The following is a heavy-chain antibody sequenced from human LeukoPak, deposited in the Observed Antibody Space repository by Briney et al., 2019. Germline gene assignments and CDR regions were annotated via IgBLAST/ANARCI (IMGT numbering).Heavy chain of an antibody. V-gene: IGHV3-21*01. Sequence: GGSLRLSCAASGFTFSRYGMNWVRQAPGKGLEWVSSISSSPSYIYYADSVKGRFTISRDNAKSSLYLQMNSLRAEDTAVYFCTVGWYGEWGPGTLVTVSS. CDR1: GFTFSRYG. J-gene: IGHJ4*02. CDR3: TVGWYGE. CDR2: ISSSPSYI. D-gene: IGHD6-19*01.